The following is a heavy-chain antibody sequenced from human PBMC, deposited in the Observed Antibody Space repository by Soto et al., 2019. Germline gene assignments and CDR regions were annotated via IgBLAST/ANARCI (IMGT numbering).Heavy chain of an antibody. V-gene: IGHV1-69*13. J-gene: IGHJ4*02. CDR1: GGTYSSYA. CDR3: ARGYSGYDYWSSGSPVGYYFDY. D-gene: IGHD5-12*01. Sequence: SVKVSCKASGGTYSSYAISWVRQAPGQGLEWMGGIIPIFGTANYAQKFQGRVTITADESTSTAYMELSSLRSEDTAVYYCARGYSGYDYWSSGSPVGYYFDYWGQGTLVTVSS. CDR2: IIPIFGTA.